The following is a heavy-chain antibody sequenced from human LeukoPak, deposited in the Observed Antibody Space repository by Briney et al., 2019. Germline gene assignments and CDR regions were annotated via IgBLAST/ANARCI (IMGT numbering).Heavy chain of an antibody. D-gene: IGHD5-24*01. CDR1: GGSISNYY. CDR2: IYSSGTT. CDR3: ARNGYNYRDFDY. Sequence: PSETLSLTCTVSGGSISNYYWSWIRQPAGKGLEWIGRIYSSGTTNYNPSLQSRITMSVDTSKNQFSLELSSVTAADTAVYYCARNGYNYRDFDYWGQGTLVTVPS. J-gene: IGHJ4*02. V-gene: IGHV4-4*07.